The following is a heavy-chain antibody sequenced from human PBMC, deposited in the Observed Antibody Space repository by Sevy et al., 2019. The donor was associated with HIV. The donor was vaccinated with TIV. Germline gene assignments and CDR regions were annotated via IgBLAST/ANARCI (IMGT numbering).Heavy chain of an antibody. CDR1: GYTFTGYY. Sequence: PSAKVSCKASGYTFTGYYMHWVRQAPGQGLEWMGWINPNSGGTNYAQKFQGRVTMTRDTSISTAYMELSRLRSDDTAVYYCAREIVGATGDAFDIWGQGTMVTVSS. CDR2: INPNSGGT. CDR3: AREIVGATGDAFDI. D-gene: IGHD1-26*01. J-gene: IGHJ3*02. V-gene: IGHV1-2*02.